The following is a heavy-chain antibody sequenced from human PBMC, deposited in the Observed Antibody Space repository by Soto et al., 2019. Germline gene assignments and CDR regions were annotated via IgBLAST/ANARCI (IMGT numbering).Heavy chain of an antibody. D-gene: IGHD1-1*01. CDR2: FFDSGST. Sequence: SETLSLTCIVSGGSIRSGGFYWIWIRHHPGKGLEWIGFFFDSGSTYYNASLKTRLTISVDTSNNQFSLRLSSVTAADTAVYYCVRGPRQLGGSYYYGMDVWGQGTMVTVSS. J-gene: IGHJ6*02. CDR3: VRGPRQLGGSYYYGMDV. V-gene: IGHV4-31*02. CDR1: GGSIRSGGFY.